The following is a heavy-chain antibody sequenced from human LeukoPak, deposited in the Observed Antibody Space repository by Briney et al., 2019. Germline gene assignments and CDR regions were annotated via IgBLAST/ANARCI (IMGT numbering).Heavy chain of an antibody. CDR2: ISAYNGNT. Sequence: ASVKVSCKASGYTFTSYGIIWVRQAPGQGLEWMGWISAYNGNTNYAQKLQGRVTMTTDTSTSTAYMELRSLRSDDTAVYYCATVPEPYYFDYWGQGTLVTVSS. CDR1: GYTFTSYG. CDR3: ATVPEPYYFDY. D-gene: IGHD1-14*01. V-gene: IGHV1-18*01. J-gene: IGHJ4*02.